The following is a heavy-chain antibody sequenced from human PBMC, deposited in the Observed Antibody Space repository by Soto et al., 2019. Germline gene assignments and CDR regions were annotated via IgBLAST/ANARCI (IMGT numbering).Heavy chain of an antibody. Sequence: GSLRLSCAASGFTLSSYAMSWVRQAPGKGLEWVSAISGGGGSTHYVDSVKGRFTISRDSSNNTLYLQMNSLRAGDTAVYYCAATGMDVWGQGTTVTVSS. CDR2: ISGGGGST. CDR1: GFTLSSYA. CDR3: AATGMDV. V-gene: IGHV3-23*01. J-gene: IGHJ6*02.